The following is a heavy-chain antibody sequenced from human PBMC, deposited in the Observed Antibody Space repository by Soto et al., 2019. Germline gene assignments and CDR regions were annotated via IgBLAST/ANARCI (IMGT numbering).Heavy chain of an antibody. V-gene: IGHV3-23*01. CDR1: GFTFSSYA. D-gene: IGHD3-22*01. CDR3: AKDRPNYYDSRSFDY. CDR2: ISGSGGST. Sequence: PGGSLRLSCAASGFTFSSYAMSWVHQAPGKGLEWVSAISGSGGSTYYADSVKGRFTISRDNSKNTLYLQMNSLRAEDTAVYYCAKDRPNYYDSRSFDYWGQGTLVTVSS. J-gene: IGHJ4*02.